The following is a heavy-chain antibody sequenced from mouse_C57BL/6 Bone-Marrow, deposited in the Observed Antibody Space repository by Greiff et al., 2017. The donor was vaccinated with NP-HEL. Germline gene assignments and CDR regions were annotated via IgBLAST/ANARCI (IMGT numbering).Heavy chain of an antibody. J-gene: IGHJ1*03. D-gene: IGHD1-1*01. CDR3: ARFLYGSSYPWYFDV. CDR1: GFNIKNTY. CDR2: IDPANGNT. Sequence: VQLKESVAELVRPGASVKLSCTASGFNIKNTYMHWVKQRPEQGLEWIGRIDPANGNTKYAPKFQGKATITADTSSNTAYLQLSSLTSEDTAIYYCARFLYGSSYPWYFDVWGTGTTVTVSS. V-gene: IGHV14-3*01.